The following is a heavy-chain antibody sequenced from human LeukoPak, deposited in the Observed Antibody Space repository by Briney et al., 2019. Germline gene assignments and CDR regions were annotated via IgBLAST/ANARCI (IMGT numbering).Heavy chain of an antibody. V-gene: IGHV5-51*01. CDR2: IYPGDSDT. D-gene: IGHD3-10*01. CDR1: GYSFTSYW. CDR3: ARSKLLWFGELSNYDAFDI. J-gene: IGHJ3*02. Sequence: GESLKISCKGSGYSFTSYWIAWVRQMPGKGLEWMGIIYPGDSDTRYSPSFQGQVTISAHKSISPAYLQWSSLEASDPAMFYCARSKLLWFGELSNYDAFDIWGQGTMVTVSS.